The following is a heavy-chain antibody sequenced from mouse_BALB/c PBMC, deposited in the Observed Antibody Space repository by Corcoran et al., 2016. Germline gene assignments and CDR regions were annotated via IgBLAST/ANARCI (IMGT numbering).Heavy chain of an antibody. CDR2: INPYNDGT. J-gene: IGHJ1*01. Sequence: EVKLQQSGPEKVKPRASAKISCKASGYTFTSYVMHWVKQKPGQGLEWIGYINPYNDGTKYNEKFKGKATLTSDKSSSTAYMELSSLTSEDSAVYYCARDYYGYWYFDVWGAGTTVTVSS. D-gene: IGHD1-1*01. CDR3: ARDYYGYWYFDV. CDR1: GYTFTSYV. V-gene: IGHV1S136*01.